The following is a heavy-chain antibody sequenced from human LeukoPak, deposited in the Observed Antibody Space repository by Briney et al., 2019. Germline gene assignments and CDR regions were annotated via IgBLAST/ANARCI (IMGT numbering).Heavy chain of an antibody. CDR2: IKEDGTET. Sequence: GGSLRLSCAASGFMFSSNWMSWVRLAPGKGLEWVANIKEDGTETHYVDSVKGRFTISRDNAKNSLYLQMNSLRVEDTAVYYCAKEGRSLQTYWGQGTLVTVSS. J-gene: IGHJ4*02. D-gene: IGHD5-24*01. CDR3: AKEGRSLQTY. CDR1: GFMFSSNW. V-gene: IGHV3-7*03.